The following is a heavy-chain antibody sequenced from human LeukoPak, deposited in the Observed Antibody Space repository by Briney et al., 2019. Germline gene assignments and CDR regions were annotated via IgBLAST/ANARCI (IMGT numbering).Heavy chain of an antibody. CDR3: AKEVGYYGGNPDYFDY. V-gene: IGHV3-23*01. CDR1: GFTFSSYA. CDR2: ISGSGGST. J-gene: IGHJ4*02. Sequence: PGGSLRLSCAASGFTFSSYAMSWVRQAPGKGLEWVSAISGSGGSTYYADSVKGRFTISRDNSKNTLYLQMNSLRAEDTAVYYCAKEVGYYGGNPDYFDYWGQGTLVTVSS. D-gene: IGHD4-23*01.